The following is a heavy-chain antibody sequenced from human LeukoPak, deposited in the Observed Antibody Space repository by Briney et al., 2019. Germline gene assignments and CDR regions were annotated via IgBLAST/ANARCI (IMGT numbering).Heavy chain of an antibody. D-gene: IGHD6-13*01. J-gene: IGHJ6*03. CDR3: ARSYSSTPQYYYYYYMDV. Sequence: PGGSLRLSCAASGFTFSSYGMHWVRQAQGKGLEGVAFIRYDGSNKYYADSVKGRFTISRDNSKNTLYLQMSSLRAEDTAVYYCARSYSSTPQYYYYYYMDVWGKGATVTVSS. CDR1: GFTFSSYG. V-gene: IGHV3-30*02. CDR2: IRYDGSNK.